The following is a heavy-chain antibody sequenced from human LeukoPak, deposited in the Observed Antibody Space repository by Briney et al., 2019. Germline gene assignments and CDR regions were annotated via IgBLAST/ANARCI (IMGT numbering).Heavy chain of an antibody. D-gene: IGHD1-26*01. CDR1: GFTFSSYA. V-gene: IGHV3-21*01. J-gene: IGHJ4*02. Sequence: GGSLRLSCAASGFTFSSYAMSWVRQAPGKGLEWVSTITPGGNNDIHYADSVKGRFTISRDNAKNSLYLQMNSLRAEDTAVYYCVRDAPGSHFDYWGQGTLVTVSS. CDR2: ITPGGNNDI. CDR3: VRDAPGSHFDY.